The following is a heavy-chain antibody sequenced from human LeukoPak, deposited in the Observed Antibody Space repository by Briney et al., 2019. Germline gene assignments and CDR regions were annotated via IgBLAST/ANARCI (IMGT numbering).Heavy chain of an antibody. CDR3: ARGVTTADY. V-gene: IGHV3-7*05. D-gene: IGHD4-17*01. Sequence: GGSLRLSCAASGLTFSSFWMSWVRQAPGKGLEWVANINHDGSEKHYVDSVKGRFTISRDDAKNSLYLQMNSLRAEDTAVYYCARGVTTADYWGQGTLVTVSS. J-gene: IGHJ4*02. CDR2: INHDGSEK. CDR1: GLTFSSFW.